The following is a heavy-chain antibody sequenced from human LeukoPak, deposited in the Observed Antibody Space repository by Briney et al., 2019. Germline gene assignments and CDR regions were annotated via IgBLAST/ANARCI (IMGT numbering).Heavy chain of an antibody. D-gene: IGHD5-18*01. CDR3: ASTTDSYSTLK. CDR1: GGTFTSYA. CDR2: IIPIFGTA. V-gene: IGHV1-69*13. Sequence: APVKLSCKPSGGTFTSYAISSVRQAPGQGLEWMGGIIPIFGTANYAQKFQGRVTITADESTSTAYMELSSLRSEDTAVYYCASTTDSYSTLKWGQGSLVTVSS. J-gene: IGHJ4*02.